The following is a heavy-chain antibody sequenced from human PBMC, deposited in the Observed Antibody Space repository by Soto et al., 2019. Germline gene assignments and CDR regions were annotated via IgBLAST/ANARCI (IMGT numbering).Heavy chain of an antibody. J-gene: IGHJ3*02. V-gene: IGHV1-2*02. D-gene: IGHD3-3*01. CDR1: GYPVTAYY. Sequence: QLHLVQSGAVVKKPGASVTVSCSASGYPVTAYYMHWVRQAPGRGLEWMGGINPATGAAKYTQTFQGRVTMPRDTSTSTVFMELGGLTSEDPAGFYFARGGGVGVAGSAAFDMWGQGTLVTVSS. CDR2: INPATGAA. CDR3: ARGGGVGVAGSAAFDM.